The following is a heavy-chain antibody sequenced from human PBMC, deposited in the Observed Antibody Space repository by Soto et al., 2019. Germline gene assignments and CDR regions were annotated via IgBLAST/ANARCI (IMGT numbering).Heavy chain of an antibody. Sequence: PVKRSRKGSGLIMSIDLMQRRRQARGQRLEWIGWIVVGSGNTNYAQKFQERVTITRDMSTSTAYMELSSLRSEDTAVYYCAADGLRFSSYWGQGTLVTVSS. V-gene: IGHV1-58*02. CDR2: IVVGSGNT. CDR1: GLIMSIDL. D-gene: IGHD3-3*01. CDR3: AADGLRFSSY. J-gene: IGHJ4*02.